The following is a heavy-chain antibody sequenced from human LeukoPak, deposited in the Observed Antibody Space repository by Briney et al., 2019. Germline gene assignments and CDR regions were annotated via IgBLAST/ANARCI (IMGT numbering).Heavy chain of an antibody. CDR1: GGSISSGGYY. CDR3: ARVRPPGYCYYYMDV. D-gene: IGHD4-17*01. J-gene: IGHJ6*03. CDR2: IYHSGST. V-gene: IGHV4-30-2*01. Sequence: PSETLSLTCTVSGGSISSGGYYWSWIRQPPGKGLEWIGYIYHSGSTYYNPSLKSRVTISIDTSKNQFSLKLSSVTAADTAVYYCARVRPPGYCYYYMDVWGKGTTVTVSS.